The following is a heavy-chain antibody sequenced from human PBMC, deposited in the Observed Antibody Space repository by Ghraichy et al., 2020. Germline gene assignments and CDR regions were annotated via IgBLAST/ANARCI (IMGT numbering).Heavy chain of an antibody. V-gene: IGHV3-13*04. CDR1: GFTFSSYD. CDR2: IGTAGDT. J-gene: IGHJ3*02. CDR3: AREQQLGMRGAFDI. Sequence: GGSLRLSCAASGFTFSSYDMHWVRQATGKGLEWVSAIGTAGDTYYPGSVKGRFTISRENAKNSLYLQMNSLRAGDTAVYYCAREQQLGMRGAFDIWGQGTMVTVSS. D-gene: IGHD6-13*01.